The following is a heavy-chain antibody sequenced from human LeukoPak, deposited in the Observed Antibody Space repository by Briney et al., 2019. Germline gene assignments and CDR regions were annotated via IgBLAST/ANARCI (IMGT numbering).Heavy chain of an antibody. D-gene: IGHD3-22*01. Sequence: GESLKISCKGSGYSFTSYWIGWVRQMPGKGLEWMGIIYPGDSDTRYSPSFQGQVTISADKSISTAYLQWSSLKASDTAMYYCAAGVVVITPAEYFQHWGQGTLVTVSS. CDR2: IYPGDSDT. V-gene: IGHV5-51*01. CDR3: AAGVVVITPAEYFQH. CDR1: GYSFTSYW. J-gene: IGHJ1*01.